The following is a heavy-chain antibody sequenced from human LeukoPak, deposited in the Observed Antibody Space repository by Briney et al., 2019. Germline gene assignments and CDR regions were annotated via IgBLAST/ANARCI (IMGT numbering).Heavy chain of an antibody. CDR2: IYYSGST. V-gene: IGHV4-59*01. J-gene: IGHJ1*01. CDR1: GGSISSYY. CDR3: ARDQEYFQH. Sequence: SETLSLTCTVSGGSISSYYWSWIWQPPGKGLEWIGYIYYSGSTNYNPSLKSRVTISVDTSKNQFSLKLSSVTAADTAVYYCARDQEYFQHWGQGTLVTVSS.